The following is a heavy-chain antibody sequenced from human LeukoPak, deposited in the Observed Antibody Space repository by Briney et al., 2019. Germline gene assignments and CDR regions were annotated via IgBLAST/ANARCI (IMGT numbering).Heavy chain of an antibody. CDR1: AYTFTGYY. CDR2: INPNSGGT. V-gene: IGHV1-2*02. D-gene: IGHD6-13*01. CDR3: ARPNHAISIAADRTLDY. Sequence: ASVKVSCKASAYTFTGYYMHWVRQAPGQGLEWMGWINPNSGGTNYAQKFQGRVTMTRDTSISTAYMELSRLRSDDTAVYYCARPNHAISIAADRTLDYWGQGTLVTVSS. J-gene: IGHJ4*02.